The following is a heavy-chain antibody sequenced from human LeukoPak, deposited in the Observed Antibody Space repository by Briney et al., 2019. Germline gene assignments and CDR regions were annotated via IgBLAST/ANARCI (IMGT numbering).Heavy chain of an antibody. CDR1: GGSFSGYY. Sequence: SETLSLTCAVYGGSFSGYYWSWIRQPPGKGLEWIGEINHSGSTNYNPSLKSRVTISVDTSKNQFSLKLSSVTAADTAVYYCARDLGGPYDYWGQGTLVTVSS. CDR3: ARDLGGPYDY. CDR2: INHSGST. J-gene: IGHJ4*02. D-gene: IGHD2-15*01. V-gene: IGHV4-34*01.